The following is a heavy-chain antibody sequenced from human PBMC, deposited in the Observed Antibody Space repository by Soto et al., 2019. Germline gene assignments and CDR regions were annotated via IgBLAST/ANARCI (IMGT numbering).Heavy chain of an antibody. Sequence: PSETLSLTCAVSGGSISSGGYSWSWIRQPPGKGLGWIGYIYHSGSTYYNPSLKSRVTISVDRSKNQFSLKLSSVTAADTAVYYCARVGSSSWYLRDYFDYWGQGTLVTVSS. CDR2: IYHSGST. CDR1: GGSISSGGYS. D-gene: IGHD6-13*01. V-gene: IGHV4-30-2*01. J-gene: IGHJ4*02. CDR3: ARVGSSSWYLRDYFDY.